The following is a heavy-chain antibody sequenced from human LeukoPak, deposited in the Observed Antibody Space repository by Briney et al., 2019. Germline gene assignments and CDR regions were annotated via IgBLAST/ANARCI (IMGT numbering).Heavy chain of an antibody. V-gene: IGHV6-1*01. CDR3: ARDILGEGST. CDR2: TYYRSVWGH. CDR1: GDSVSSTTSA. J-gene: IGHJ5*02. Sequence: SQTLSLTCAISGDSVSSTTSAWNWIRQFPSRGLEWLGRTYYRSVWGHDYALSVKSRITIDPDTSKNQFSLQLNSVTPEDTAVYYCARDILGEGSTWGQGTLVTVSS.